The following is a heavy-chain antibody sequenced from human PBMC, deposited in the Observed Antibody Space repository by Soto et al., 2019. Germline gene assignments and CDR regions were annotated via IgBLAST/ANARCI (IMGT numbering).Heavy chain of an antibody. J-gene: IGHJ5*02. CDR1: GFTFSNYA. CDR2: VSGSGGTT. D-gene: IGHD5-18*01. Sequence: EVQLLESGGGLVQPGGSLSLSCAASGFTFSNYAMRWVRQAPGKGLEWVSAVSGSGGTTYYADSVRGRFTISRDNYKNALYRQMNSLRADDTAIYFCARCPVDTIATSDCCNWFDPWGQGTLVTVSS. CDR3: ARCPVDTIATSDCCNWFDP. V-gene: IGHV3-23*01.